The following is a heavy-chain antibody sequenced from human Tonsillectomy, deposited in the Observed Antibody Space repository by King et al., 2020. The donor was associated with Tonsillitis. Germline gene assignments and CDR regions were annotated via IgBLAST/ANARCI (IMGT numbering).Heavy chain of an antibody. CDR1: GFTFSDHY. CDR2: TRHRAAGYTT. Sequence: VQLVESGGGLVQPGGSLRLSCAASGFTFSDHYMEWVRQAPGKGLEWVGRTRHRAAGYTTQYAASVKGRFTISRDDSENSLYLQINSLKTGDTAVYYCARVTAMGGYSFDYWGQGTLVPVSS. D-gene: IGHD2-21*02. CDR3: ARVTAMGGYSFDY. V-gene: IGHV3-72*01. J-gene: IGHJ4*02.